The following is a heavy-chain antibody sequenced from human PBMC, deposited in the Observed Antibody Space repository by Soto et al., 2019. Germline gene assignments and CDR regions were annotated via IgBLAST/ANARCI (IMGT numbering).Heavy chain of an antibody. Sequence: QVQLVQSGAEVKKPGASVKVSCKASGYTFTNYDITWVRQAPGQGLEWMGWMNPNSGNAGFAPTFQDKVNMNRNTSITTAYMELNSMKSDDPAVYYCARGPVYYDGSPQNKFCGQGTLVTGSS. J-gene: IGHJ4*02. CDR2: MNPNSGNA. D-gene: IGHD3-16*01. CDR3: ARGPVYYDGSPQNKF. CDR1: GYTFTNYD. V-gene: IGHV1-8*01.